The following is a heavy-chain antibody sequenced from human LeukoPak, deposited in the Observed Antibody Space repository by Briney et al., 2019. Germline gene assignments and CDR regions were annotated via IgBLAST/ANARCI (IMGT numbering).Heavy chain of an antibody. D-gene: IGHD3-16*01. CDR2: IRHDGSIK. CDR3: AKDSLADIDY. J-gene: IGHJ4*02. V-gene: IGHV3-30*02. Sequence: GGSLRLSCAASGFIFSTYGMYWVRQAPGKGLEWVAFIRHDGSIKNYADSVKGRCTISRDNSKNTLYLQMNSLRAEDTAVYYCAKDSLADIDYWGQGTLVTVSS. CDR1: GFIFSTYG.